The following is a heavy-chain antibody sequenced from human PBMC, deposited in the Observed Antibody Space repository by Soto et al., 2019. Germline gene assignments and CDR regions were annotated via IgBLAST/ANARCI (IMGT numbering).Heavy chain of an antibody. CDR2: IIPIFGTA. CDR1: RGTFSNYA. CDR3: ARGPTGDGYVPEAFEI. Sequence: QVHLVQSGAEVKKPGSSVKVSCKASRGTFSNYAINWVRQAPGQGLEWIGGIIPIFGTAYYAQKFQGRVTSTADESTSTVYMELSSLRSQDTAVFYCARGPTGDGYVPEAFEIWGQGTMVTVSS. D-gene: IGHD5-12*01. J-gene: IGHJ3*02. V-gene: IGHV1-69*12.